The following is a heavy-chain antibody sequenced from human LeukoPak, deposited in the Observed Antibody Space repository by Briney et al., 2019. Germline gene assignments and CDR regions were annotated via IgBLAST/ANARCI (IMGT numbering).Heavy chain of an antibody. J-gene: IGHJ2*01. CDR3: ARDGIAAPWSFDL. V-gene: IGHV3-7*01. CDR1: GFTFSSYW. Sequence: GGSLRLSCAASGFTFSSYWMSWVRQAPGKGLEWVANIKQDGSEKYYVDSVKGRFTISRDNAKNSLYLQMNSLRVEDTAVYYCARDGIAAPWSFDLWGRGTLVTVSS. D-gene: IGHD6-13*01. CDR2: IKQDGSEK.